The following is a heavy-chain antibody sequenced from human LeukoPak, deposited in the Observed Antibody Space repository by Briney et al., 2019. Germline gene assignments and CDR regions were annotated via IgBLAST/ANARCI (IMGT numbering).Heavy chain of an antibody. Sequence: GESLKISCKGYGYTFTHHWIGWVRQMPGKGLECMGLIYPGDSYTRYSPSFQGQVTISADKSISTAYLQWSSLKASDTAMYYCARLAASAEEAFDIWGQGTMVTVSS. CDR3: ARLAASAEEAFDI. J-gene: IGHJ3*02. CDR2: IYPGDSYT. CDR1: GYTFTHHW. D-gene: IGHD6-25*01. V-gene: IGHV5-51*01.